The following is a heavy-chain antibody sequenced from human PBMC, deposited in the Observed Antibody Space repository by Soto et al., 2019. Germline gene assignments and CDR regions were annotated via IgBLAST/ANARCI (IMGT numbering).Heavy chain of an antibody. J-gene: IGHJ6*02. CDR2: IIPIFGTA. Sequence: ASVKVSCKASGGTFSSYAISWVRQAPGQGLEWMGGIIPIFGTANYAQKFQGRVTITADESTSTAYMELSSLRSEDTAVYYCASRTAVAVGSFDNYYYGMDVWGQGTTVTVSS. D-gene: IGHD6-19*01. V-gene: IGHV1-69*13. CDR1: GGTFSSYA. CDR3: ASRTAVAVGSFDNYYYGMDV.